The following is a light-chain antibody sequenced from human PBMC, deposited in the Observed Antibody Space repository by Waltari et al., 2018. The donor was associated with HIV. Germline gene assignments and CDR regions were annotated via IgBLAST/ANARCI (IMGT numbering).Light chain of an antibody. CDR2: DAY. J-gene: IGKJ5*01. CDR3: QQRTNWPPGIT. V-gene: IGKV3-11*01. Sequence: ETVLTQSPATLSLSPGERAALSCRASQKIGSYLACYQQKPGPVARLIIDDAYNRATGIAARCSGSGSGTDFTRTSSSLEPEDFAVYYCQQRTNWPPGITFGQGTRLEI. CDR1: QKIGSY.